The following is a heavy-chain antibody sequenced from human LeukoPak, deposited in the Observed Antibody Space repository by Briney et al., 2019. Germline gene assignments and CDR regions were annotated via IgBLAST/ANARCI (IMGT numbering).Heavy chain of an antibody. V-gene: IGHV4-39*01. CDR2: MYYSGST. D-gene: IGHD2-15*01. J-gene: IGHJ4*02. CDR1: GGSINSNIYS. CDR3: ATHLGYCSGGTCYFDY. Sequence: PSETLSLTCIVSGGSINSNIYSWGWIRQPPGKGLEWIGCMYYSGSTYYNPSLKSRVTISEDTSKNQFSLKLSSVTAADTAVYYCATHLGYCSGGTCYFDYWGQGTLVTVSS.